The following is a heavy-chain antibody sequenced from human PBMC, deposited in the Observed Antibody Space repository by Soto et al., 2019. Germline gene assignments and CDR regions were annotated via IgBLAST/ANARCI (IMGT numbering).Heavy chain of an antibody. CDR2: IYPSDSDT. CDR1: GYTFSSYW. CDR3: ARRHDFWSSIFFDI. V-gene: IGHV5-51*01. Sequence: PGESLKISCQGSGYTFSSYWIGWVRQMPGKGLEWMGSIYPSDSDTRYSPSFQGQVTISADKSISTAYLQWSSLKASDTAMYYCARRHDFWSSIFFDIWGQGTMVTVSS. D-gene: IGHD3-3*01. J-gene: IGHJ3*02.